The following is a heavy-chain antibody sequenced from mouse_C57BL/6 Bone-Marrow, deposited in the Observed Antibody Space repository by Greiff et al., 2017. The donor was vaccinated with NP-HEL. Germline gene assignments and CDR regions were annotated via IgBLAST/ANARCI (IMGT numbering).Heavy chain of an antibody. Sequence: EVKVVESGGGLVQSGRSLRLSCATSGFTFSDFYMEWVRQAPGKGLEWIAASRNKANDYTTEYSASVKGRFIVSRDTSQSILYLQMNALRAEDTAIYYCARDAPIYYDYALDYWGQGTTLTVSS. CDR1: GFTFSDFY. D-gene: IGHD2-4*01. CDR3: ARDAPIYYDYALDY. J-gene: IGHJ2*01. CDR2: SRNKANDYTT. V-gene: IGHV7-1*01.